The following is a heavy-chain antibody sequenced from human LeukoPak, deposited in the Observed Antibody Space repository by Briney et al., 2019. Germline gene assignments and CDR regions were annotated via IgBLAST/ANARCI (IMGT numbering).Heavy chain of an antibody. CDR2: FDPEDGET. CDR3: ARAGGYCSGGSCYSLDY. V-gene: IGHV1-24*01. Sequence: ASVKVSCKVSGYTLTELSMHWVRQAPGKGLEWMGGFDPEDGETIYAQKFQGRVTMTRDMSTSTVYMELSSLRSEDTAVYYCARAGGYCSGGSCYSLDYWGQGTLVTVSS. CDR1: GYTLTELS. J-gene: IGHJ4*02. D-gene: IGHD2-15*01.